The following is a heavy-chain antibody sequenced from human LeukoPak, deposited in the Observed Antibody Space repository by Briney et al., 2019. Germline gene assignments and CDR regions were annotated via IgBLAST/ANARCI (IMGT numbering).Heavy chain of an antibody. CDR1: GFTFSNYA. D-gene: IGHD3-3*01. Sequence: GGSLRLSCAASGFTFSNYAMSWVRQAPGKGLEWVSGISGSGGSTYYADSVKGRFTISRDNSKNTLYLQMNSLRAEDTAVYYCARGIGNYYYGMDVWGQGTTVTVSS. CDR2: ISGSGGST. V-gene: IGHV3-23*01. CDR3: ARGIGNYYYGMDV. J-gene: IGHJ6*02.